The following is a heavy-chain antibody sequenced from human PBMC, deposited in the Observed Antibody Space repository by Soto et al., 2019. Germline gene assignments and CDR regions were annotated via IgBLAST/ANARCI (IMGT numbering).Heavy chain of an antibody. CDR1: GYKVSPWHNFTSYW. CDR2: IYPGDSDT. Sequence: GESLKISCMGSGYKVSPWHNFTSYWIAWVRQMPGEGLEWMGIIYPGDSDTRYSPSFQGQVTISADKSINSVYLQWSSLKASDTATYYCARLTLAHDSSGYHIFDYWGLGTLVTVSS. J-gene: IGHJ4*02. D-gene: IGHD3-22*01. V-gene: IGHV5-51*01. CDR3: ARLTLAHDSSGYHIFDY.